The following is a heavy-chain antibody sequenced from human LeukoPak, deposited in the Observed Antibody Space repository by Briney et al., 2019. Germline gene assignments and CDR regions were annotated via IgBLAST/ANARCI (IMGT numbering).Heavy chain of an antibody. J-gene: IGHJ4*02. D-gene: IGHD1-26*01. CDR3: ARGGKNYFDF. CDR2: ISAYDGET. Sequence: ASVKVSCKASGYSFTSYGISWVREAPGRGLEWVGYISAYDGETRYAQKFQGRATLTTDTSTGTVYMEMRRLRSDDTAVYYCARGGKNYFDFWGQGPLVTVSS. CDR1: GYSFTSYG. V-gene: IGHV1-18*01.